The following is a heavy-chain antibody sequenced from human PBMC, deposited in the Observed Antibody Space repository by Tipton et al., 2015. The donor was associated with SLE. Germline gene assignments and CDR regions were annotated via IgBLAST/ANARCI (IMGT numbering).Heavy chain of an antibody. Sequence: LRLSCAVSGGSIGSGGYSWNWIRQPPGKGLEWIGYVYHSGITYYNPSLKSRVTMSVDRSKNQFSLRLTSVTAADTAVYYCATELFRGYTSGWGPDYWGQGTLVTVSS. D-gene: IGHD6-19*01. CDR2: VYHSGIT. J-gene: IGHJ4*02. V-gene: IGHV4-30-2*01. CDR1: GGSIGSGGYS. CDR3: ATELFRGYTSGWGPDY.